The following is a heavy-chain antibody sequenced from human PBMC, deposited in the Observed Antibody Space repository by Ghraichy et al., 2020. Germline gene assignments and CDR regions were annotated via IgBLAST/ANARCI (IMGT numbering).Heavy chain of an antibody. CDR2: ISSGGALI. J-gene: IGHJ6*02. V-gene: IGHV3-21*01. CDR3: ARELPSPHYGMDV. D-gene: IGHD3-10*01. Sequence: LSLTCVASGFALSTYRMDWVRQAPGKGLEWVSSISSGGALIYYADSMRGRFTISRDNAKNSLYLQMNTLRAEDTAVYYCARELPSPHYGMDVWGQGTTVTVSS. CDR1: GFALSTYR.